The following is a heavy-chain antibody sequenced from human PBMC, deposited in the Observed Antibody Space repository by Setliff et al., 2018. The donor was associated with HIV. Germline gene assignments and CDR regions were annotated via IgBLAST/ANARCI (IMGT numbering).Heavy chain of an antibody. V-gene: IGHV4-34*01. J-gene: IGHJ4*02. D-gene: IGHD3-10*01. Sequence: TLSLTCAVYGAPLNGFFWSWVRQRPERGLEWIGEVNHSGTTNYNPSLKSRVTISVDTSKNQFTLRVKSVTAGDTGLYFCARRRGPMFRGVDPAPSFFFDYWGQGTPVTVSS. CDR3: ARRRGPMFRGVDPAPSFFFDY. CDR2: VNHSGTT. CDR1: GAPLNGFF.